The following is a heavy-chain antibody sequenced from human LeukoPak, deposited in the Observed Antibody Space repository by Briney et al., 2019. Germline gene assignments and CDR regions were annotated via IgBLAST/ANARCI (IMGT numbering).Heavy chain of an antibody. CDR1: VGTFSSYA. CDR2: IIPILGIA. CDR3: ASMVRGVIIWDY. D-gene: IGHD3-10*01. V-gene: IGHV1-69*04. J-gene: IGHJ4*02. Sequence: ASVKVSCKASVGTFSSYAISWVRQAPGQGLEWMGRIIPILGIANYAQKFQGRVTITADKSTSTAYMELSSLRSEDTAVYYCASMVRGVIIWDYWGQGTLVTVSS.